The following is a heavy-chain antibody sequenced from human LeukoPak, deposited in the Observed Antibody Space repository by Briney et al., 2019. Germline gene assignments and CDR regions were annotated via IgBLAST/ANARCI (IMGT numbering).Heavy chain of an antibody. CDR2: MIPILGIA. J-gene: IGHJ4*02. CDR3: ARDWGIAVAAADY. V-gene: IGHV1-69*04. CDR1: GGTFSSYA. D-gene: IGHD6-19*01. Sequence: SVKVSCKASGGTFSSYAISWVRQAPGQGLEWMGRMIPILGIANYAQKFQGRVTITADKSTSTAYMELSSLRSEDTAVYYCARDWGIAVAAADYWGQGTLVTVSS.